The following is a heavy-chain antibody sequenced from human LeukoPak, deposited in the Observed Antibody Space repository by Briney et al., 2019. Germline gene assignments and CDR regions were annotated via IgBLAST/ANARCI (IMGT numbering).Heavy chain of an antibody. CDR3: ARGGSPRRKVGPDRFDP. Sequence: SETLSLTCTASGGSISSGGYYWSWIRQPPGKGLEWIGYIYHSGSTYYNPSLKSRVTISVDTSKNQFSLKLSSVTAADTAVYYCARGGSPRRKVGPDRFDPWGQGTLVTVSS. CDR2: IYHSGST. CDR1: GGSISSGGYY. V-gene: IGHV4-30-2*01. D-gene: IGHD2-15*01. J-gene: IGHJ5*02.